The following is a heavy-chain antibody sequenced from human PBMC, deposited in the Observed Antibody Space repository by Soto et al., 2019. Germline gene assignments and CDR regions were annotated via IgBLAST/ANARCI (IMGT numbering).Heavy chain of an antibody. V-gene: IGHV1-69*13. CDR2: IIPIFGTA. J-gene: IGHJ3*02. CDR3: ARVGIVVVTAISVVGAFDI. D-gene: IGHD2-21*02. Sequence: ASVKLSCKASGDTLTSYAISWVRQEPGQGLEWMGGIIPIFGTANYAQKFQGRVTITADESTSTAYMELSSLRSEDTAVYYCARVGIVVVTAISVVGAFDIWGQGTMVTVSS. CDR1: GDTLTSYA.